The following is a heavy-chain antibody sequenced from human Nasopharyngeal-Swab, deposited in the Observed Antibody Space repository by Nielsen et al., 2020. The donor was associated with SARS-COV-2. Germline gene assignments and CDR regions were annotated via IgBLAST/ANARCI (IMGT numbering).Heavy chain of an antibody. CDR1: GFSFDDYA. CDR3: AKDLGIAVAGTGHDL. Sequence: GGSLRLSCAASGFSFDDYAMHWVRQAPGKGLEWVSGISWNSGRIGYADSVKGRFTISRDNAKNSLFLQMNSLRAEDTALYYCAKDLGIAVAGTGHDLWSQGTLVTVSS. CDR2: ISWNSGRI. V-gene: IGHV3-9*01. D-gene: IGHD6-19*01. J-gene: IGHJ5*02.